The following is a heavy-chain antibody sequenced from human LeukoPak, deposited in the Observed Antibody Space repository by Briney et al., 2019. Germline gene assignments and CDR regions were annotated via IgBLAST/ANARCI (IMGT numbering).Heavy chain of an antibody. Sequence: GGSLRLSCAASGFTFSSYWMSWVRQAPGKGLEWVANIKQDGSEKYYVDSVKGRFTISRDNAKNSLYLQVNSLRAEDTALYYCAKDYSSGWPRGSAFDIWGQGTMVTVSS. D-gene: IGHD6-19*01. CDR2: IKQDGSEK. V-gene: IGHV3-7*03. J-gene: IGHJ3*02. CDR3: AKDYSSGWPRGSAFDI. CDR1: GFTFSSYW.